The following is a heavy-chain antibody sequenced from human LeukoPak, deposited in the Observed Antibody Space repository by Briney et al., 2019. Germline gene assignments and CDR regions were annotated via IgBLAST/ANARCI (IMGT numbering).Heavy chain of an antibody. CDR1: GFTFSSYA. CDR3: ASTMYTSAPTFDY. D-gene: IGHD6-25*01. J-gene: IGHJ4*02. Sequence: GGSLRLSCAASGFTFSSYAMSWVRQAPGKGLEWVSAISGSGGSTYYADSVKGRFAISRDSSINALFLEMNSLRAEDTAVYYCASTMYTSAPTFDYWGQGTLVTVSS. V-gene: IGHV3-23*01. CDR2: ISGSGGST.